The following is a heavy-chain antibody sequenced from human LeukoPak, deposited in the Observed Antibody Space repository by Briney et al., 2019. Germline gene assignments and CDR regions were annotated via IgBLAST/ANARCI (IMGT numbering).Heavy chain of an antibody. CDR1: GFTFSSYS. J-gene: IGHJ4*02. Sequence: PGGSLRLSCAASGFTFSSYSMNWVRQAPGKGLEWVSSISSSSYIYYADSVKGRFTISRDNAKNSLYLQMNSLRAEDTAVYYCAKAEGLRFLEWFLFDYWGQGTLVTVSS. CDR3: AKAEGLRFLEWFLFDY. CDR2: ISSSSYI. V-gene: IGHV3-21*04. D-gene: IGHD3-3*01.